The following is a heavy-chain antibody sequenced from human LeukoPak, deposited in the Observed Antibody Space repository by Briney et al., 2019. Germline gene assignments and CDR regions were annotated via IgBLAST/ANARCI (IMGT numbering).Heavy chain of an antibody. CDR1: GYSFSIYG. V-gene: IGHV1-18*01. CDR3: ARCGAAVTTHFSH. CDR2: ISASDGTT. D-gene: IGHD4-17*01. Sequence: ASVQVSCKASGYSFSIYGITWARQAPGQGLEYLGWISASDGTTDYAQKVQDRVTMTTDTSTSTAYLELRSLRSEDTAVYYCARCGAAVTTHFSHWGQGTLVTVSS. J-gene: IGHJ4*02.